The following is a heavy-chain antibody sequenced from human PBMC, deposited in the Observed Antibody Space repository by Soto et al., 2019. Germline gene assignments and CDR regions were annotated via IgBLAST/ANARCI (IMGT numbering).Heavy chain of an antibody. CDR2: IYYTGRT. CDR1: GGSLKSGGYY. V-gene: IGHV4-31*02. CDR3: ARDVTSNHNCFDL. Sequence: QVQLQESGPGLVKPSQTLSLTCTVSGGSLKSGGYYWSWVRQHPGRGLEWIGYIYYTGRTYYNPSLDSRLTFSVDTSKNQFSLRLSSVTAADTAVYYCARDVTSNHNCFDLWSHGTLVTVSS. D-gene: IGHD2-2*01. J-gene: IGHJ5*02.